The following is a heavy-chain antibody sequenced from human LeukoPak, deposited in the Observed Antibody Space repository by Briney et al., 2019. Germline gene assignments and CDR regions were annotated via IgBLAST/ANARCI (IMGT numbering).Heavy chain of an antibody. J-gene: IGHJ3*02. CDR1: GFTFSSYS. V-gene: IGHV3-21*01. D-gene: IGHD6-13*01. Sequence: GGSLRLSCAASGFTFSSYSMNWVRQAPGKGLEWVSSISSSSSYIYYADSVKGRFTISRDNAKNSLYLQMNSLRAEDTAVYYCATSPSRTAFDIWGQGTMVTVSS. CDR3: ATSPSRTAFDI. CDR2: ISSSSSYI.